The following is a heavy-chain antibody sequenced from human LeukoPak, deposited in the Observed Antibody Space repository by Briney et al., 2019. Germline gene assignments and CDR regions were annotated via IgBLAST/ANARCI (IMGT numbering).Heavy chain of an antibody. V-gene: IGHV3-30*01. CDR3: ARAVRLGELSGDAFDI. Sequence: GRSLRLSCAASGFTFSSYAMHWVRPAPGKWLDWVAVISYDGSNKYSADSVKGRFTISRDNSKNTLYLQMNSLRAEDTAVYYCARAVRLGELSGDAFDIWGQGTMVTVSS. D-gene: IGHD3-16*02. CDR2: ISYDGSNK. CDR1: GFTFSSYA. J-gene: IGHJ3*02.